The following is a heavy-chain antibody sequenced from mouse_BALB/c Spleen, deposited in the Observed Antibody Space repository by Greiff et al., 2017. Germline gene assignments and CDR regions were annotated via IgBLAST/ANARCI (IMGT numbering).Heavy chain of an antibody. J-gene: IGHJ4*01. CDR3: AREEAITTVVATYGDY. Sequence: DVQLQESGPGLVKPSQSLSLTCTVTGYSITSDYAWNWIRQFPGNKLEWMGYISYSGSTSYNPSLKSRISITRDASKNQFVLQLNSVTTEDTATYSSAREEAITTVVATYGDYWGQGTSVTVSS. CDR2: ISYSGST. V-gene: IGHV3-2*02. D-gene: IGHD1-1*01. CDR1: GYSITSDYA.